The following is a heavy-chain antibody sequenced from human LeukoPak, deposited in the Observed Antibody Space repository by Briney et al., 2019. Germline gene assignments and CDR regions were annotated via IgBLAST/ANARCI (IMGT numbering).Heavy chain of an antibody. CDR1: GYTFTSYY. CDR2: INPSGGST. V-gene: IGHV1-46*01. CDR3: ARECFIAVAGRRYYFDY. J-gene: IGHJ4*02. Sequence: ASVKVSCKASGYTFTSYYMHWVRQAPGQGLEWMGIINPSGGSTSYAQKFQGRVTMTRDTSTSTVYMELSSLRSEDTAVYYCARECFIAVAGRRYYFDYWGEGTLVTVSS. D-gene: IGHD6-19*01.